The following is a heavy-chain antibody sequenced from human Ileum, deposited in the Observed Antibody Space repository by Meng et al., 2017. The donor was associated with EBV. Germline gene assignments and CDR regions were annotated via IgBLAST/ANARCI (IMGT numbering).Heavy chain of an antibody. V-gene: IGHV4-4*02. CDR1: GGSISSSNW. CDR3: ARDPTGGEDHQRV. Sequence: QVLLQGSGPVLVKPSGTLSLPCAVSGGSISSSNWWSWGRQPPGKGLEWIGKIYHSGITIYNPSLKSRVTMSVDNSKNQFSLKLNSMTAADTAVYYCARDPTGGEDHQRVWGQGTLVTVSS. CDR2: IYHSGIT. D-gene: IGHD1-14*01. J-gene: IGHJ4*02.